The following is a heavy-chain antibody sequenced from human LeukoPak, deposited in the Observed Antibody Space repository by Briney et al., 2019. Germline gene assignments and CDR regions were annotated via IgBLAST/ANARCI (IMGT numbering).Heavy chain of an antibody. CDR2: IKQDGSEK. J-gene: IGHJ1*01. Sequence: GGSLRLSCAASGFTFSSYWMSWVRQAPGKGLEWVANIKQDGSEKYYVDSVKGRFTISRDNAKNSLYLQMNSLRAEDTAVYYCARDPGSSWCTSEYFQHWGQGTLVTVSS. D-gene: IGHD6-13*01. CDR3: ARDPGSSWCTSEYFQH. CDR1: GFTFSSYW. V-gene: IGHV3-7*01.